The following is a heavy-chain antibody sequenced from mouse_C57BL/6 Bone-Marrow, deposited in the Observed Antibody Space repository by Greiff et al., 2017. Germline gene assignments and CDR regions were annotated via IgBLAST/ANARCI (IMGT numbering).Heavy chain of an antibody. J-gene: IGHJ2*01. D-gene: IGHD1-1*01. CDR3: ASRHYYGGSYGFDY. Sequence: VQLQQSGPELVKPGASVKISCKASGYTFTDYYMNWVKQSHGKSLEWIGDINPNNGGTSYKQKFKGKATLTVDKSSSTAYMELRSLTSADSAVYDCASRHYYGGSYGFDYWGQGTTLTVSA. V-gene: IGHV1-26*01. CDR2: INPNNGGT. CDR1: GYTFTDYY.